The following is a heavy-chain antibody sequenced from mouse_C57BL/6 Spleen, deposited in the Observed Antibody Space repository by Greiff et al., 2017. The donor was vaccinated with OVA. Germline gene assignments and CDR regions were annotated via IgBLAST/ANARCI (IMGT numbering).Heavy chain of an antibody. CDR3: ARGLRLRGYAMDD. D-gene: IGHD3-2*02. Sequence: EVKLMESGGGLVKPGGSLKLSCAASGFTFSSYAMSWVRQTPEKRLEWVATISDGGSYTYYPDNVKGRFTISRDNAKNNLYLQMSHLKSEDTAMYYCARGLRLRGYAMDDWGQGTSVTVSS. J-gene: IGHJ4*01. CDR2: ISDGGSYT. CDR1: GFTFSSYA. V-gene: IGHV5-4*03.